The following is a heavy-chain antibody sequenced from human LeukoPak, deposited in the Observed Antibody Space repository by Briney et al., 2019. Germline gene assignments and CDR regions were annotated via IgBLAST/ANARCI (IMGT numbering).Heavy chain of an antibody. Sequence: PGGSLRLSCAASEFAFNNYWMSWVRQAPGKGVEWVANIKQDGSEKYYVDSVKGRFTISRDNAKNSLYLQMNSLRAEDTAVYYCARDRRAPYYGFRSGYIDHYYMDVWGKGTTVTVSS. D-gene: IGHD3-3*01. CDR1: EFAFNNYW. CDR3: ARDRRAPYYGFRSGYIDHYYMDV. J-gene: IGHJ6*03. CDR2: IKQDGSEK. V-gene: IGHV3-7*01.